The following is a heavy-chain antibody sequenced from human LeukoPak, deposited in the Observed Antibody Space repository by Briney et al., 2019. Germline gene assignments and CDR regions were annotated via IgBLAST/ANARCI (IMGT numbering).Heavy chain of an antibody. Sequence: GGSLSLSCAASGLTFSSYWMSWFRKAPGKGLGWVANIKQDGSEKYYVDSVKGRFTISRDNAKNSLYLQMNSLRAEDTAVYYCASRAGLRWYFDYWGQGTLVTVSS. D-gene: IGHD4-23*01. V-gene: IGHV3-7*03. CDR3: ASRAGLRWYFDY. CDR1: GLTFSSYW. CDR2: IKQDGSEK. J-gene: IGHJ4*02.